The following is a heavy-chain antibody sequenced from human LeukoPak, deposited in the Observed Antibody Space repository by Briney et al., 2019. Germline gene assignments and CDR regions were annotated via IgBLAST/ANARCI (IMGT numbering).Heavy chain of an antibody. CDR2: INSDGSST. V-gene: IGHV3-74*01. Sequence: PGGSLRLSCAASGFTFSSYWMHWVRQAPGKGLVWVSRINSDGSSTSYADSVEGRFTISRDNAKNTLYLQMNSLRAEDTAVYYCARGPHYYDKSVAFDIWGQGTMVTVSS. CDR3: ARGPHYYDKSVAFDI. D-gene: IGHD3-22*01. CDR1: GFTFSSYW. J-gene: IGHJ3*02.